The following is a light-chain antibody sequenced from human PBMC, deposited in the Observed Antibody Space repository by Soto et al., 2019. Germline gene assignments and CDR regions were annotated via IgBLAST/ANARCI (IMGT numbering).Light chain of an antibody. CDR1: QSVSNNY. Sequence: EVVLPQSPGTLSLSPGERATLSCRASQSVSNNYLAWYQQKPGQSPKLLIFGSSDRATGIPDRFSGSGSGTDFTLTISSLEPEDFAVYYCQQYGSSPPYTFGQGTQLEIK. V-gene: IGKV3-20*01. CDR2: GSS. CDR3: QQYGSSPPYT. J-gene: IGKJ2*01.